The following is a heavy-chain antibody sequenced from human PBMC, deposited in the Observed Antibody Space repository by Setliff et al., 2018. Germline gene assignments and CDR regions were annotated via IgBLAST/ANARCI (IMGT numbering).Heavy chain of an antibody. Sequence: SVKVSCKASGGTLSNYGLSWVRQAPGQGLEWRGGIIPMLALPNKAEKFQDRVTITADKSTNTAYMELSSLRSEDTAVYYCAVFSVTPTRTKYYSYLDVFYKGPPVTVSS. CDR2: IIPMLALP. CDR1: GGTLSNYG. J-gene: IGHJ6*03. V-gene: IGHV1-69*10. D-gene: IGHD2-2*01. CDR3: AVFSVTPTRTKYYSYLDV.